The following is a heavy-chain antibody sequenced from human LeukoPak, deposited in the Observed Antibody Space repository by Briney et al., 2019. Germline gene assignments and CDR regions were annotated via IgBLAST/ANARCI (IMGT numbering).Heavy chain of an antibody. J-gene: IGHJ6*03. CDR1: GFTFSSYW. CDR3: ARGRSSYDFWSGFLSQKDYYYYYMDV. V-gene: IGHV3-74*01. CDR2: INSDGSST. D-gene: IGHD3-3*01. Sequence: GGSLRLSCAASGFTFSSYWMHWVRQAPGKGLVWVSRINSDGSSTSYADSVKGRFTISRDNAKNSLYLQMNSLRAEDTAVYYCARGRSSYDFWSGFLSQKDYYYYYMDVWGKGTTVTVSS.